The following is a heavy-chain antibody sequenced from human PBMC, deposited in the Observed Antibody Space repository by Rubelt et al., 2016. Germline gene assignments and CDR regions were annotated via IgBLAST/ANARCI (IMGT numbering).Heavy chain of an antibody. Sequence: QVQLQESGPGLVKPSETLSLTCTVSGGSISSYYCSWIRQPPGKGLEWIGYIYYSGSSNYNPSLKSRVIMSVDTSKNQFSRELSSVTAADTAVYFCARQSRGFGVPISWGQGTLVTVAS. CDR1: GGSISSYY. CDR2: IYYSGSS. D-gene: IGHD3-16*01. J-gene: IGHJ4*02. V-gene: IGHV4-59*08. CDR3: ARQSRGFGVPIS.